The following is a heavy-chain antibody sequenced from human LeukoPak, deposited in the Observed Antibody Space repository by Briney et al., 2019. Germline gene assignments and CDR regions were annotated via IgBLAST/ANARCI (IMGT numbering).Heavy chain of an antibody. J-gene: IGHJ3*02. D-gene: IGHD4-17*01. CDR2: IRSKAYGGTT. CDR3: TTGDYGDSWVDAFDI. V-gene: IGHV3-49*04. CDR1: GFTFGDYA. Sequence: GGSLRLSCTASGFTFGDYAMSWVRQAPGKGLEWVGFIRSKAYGGTTEYAASVKGRFTISRDDSKSIAYLQMNSLKTEDTAVYYCTTGDYGDSWVDAFDIWGQGTMVTVSS.